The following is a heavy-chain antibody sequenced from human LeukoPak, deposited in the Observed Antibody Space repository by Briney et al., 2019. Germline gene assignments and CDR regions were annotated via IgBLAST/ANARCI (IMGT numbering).Heavy chain of an antibody. CDR3: ARAGAVAGGKNAFDI. CDR2: INHSGST. CDR1: GGSFSGYY. D-gene: IGHD6-19*01. J-gene: IGHJ3*02. V-gene: IGHV4-34*01. Sequence: SETLSLTCAAYGGSFSGYYWSWIRQPPGKGLEWIGEINHSGSTNYNPSLKSRVTISVDTSKNQFSLKLSSVTAADTAVYYCARAGAVAGGKNAFDIWGQGTMVTVS.